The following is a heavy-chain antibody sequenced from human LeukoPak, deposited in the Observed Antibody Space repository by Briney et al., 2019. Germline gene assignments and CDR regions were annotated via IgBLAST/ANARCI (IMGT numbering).Heavy chain of an antibody. V-gene: IGHV1-2*02. CDR2: IDPNNGAT. CDR1: GYSFNGYH. CDR3: ATDQNYLHSTSYDGMDC. Sequence: GASVKVSCKASGYSFNGYHIHWVRQAPVQGLEWMGWIDPNNGATHYAQKFQGTVTMTRDTSTSTAYMQLSRLRSDDTAVYYCATDQNYLHSTSYDGMDCCGQGTLVTVSS. D-gene: IGHD3-16*01. J-gene: IGHJ4*02.